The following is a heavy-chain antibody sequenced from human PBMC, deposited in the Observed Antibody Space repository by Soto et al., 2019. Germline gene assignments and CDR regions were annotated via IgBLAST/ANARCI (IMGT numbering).Heavy chain of an antibody. V-gene: IGHV3-23*01. J-gene: IGHJ1*01. Sequence: EVQVLESGGGLVQPGGSLRLSCAASGFTLSNFAMSWVRQAPGKGLEWVSGIGGSGKFTHYADSVKGRFTLTRDNSNHTLFLQMDSLRADDTAVYCCAKHLLGDGAEYFEDWGQGTLVTVSS. CDR1: GFTLSNFA. D-gene: IGHD3-16*01. CDR3: AKHLLGDGAEYFED. CDR2: IGGSGKFT.